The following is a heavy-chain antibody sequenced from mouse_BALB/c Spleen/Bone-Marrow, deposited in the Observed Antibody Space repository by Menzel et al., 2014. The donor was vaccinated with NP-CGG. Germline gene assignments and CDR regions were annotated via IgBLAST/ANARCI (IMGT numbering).Heavy chain of an antibody. Sequence: QVHLQQSGAELMKPGASVKISCKATGYTFSSYWIEWVKQRPGHGLEWIGEILPGRGSTNYNEKFKGKATFTSDTSSNTAYMQLSSLTSEDSAVYYCARWDTRAMDYWGQGTSVTVSS. J-gene: IGHJ4*01. CDR1: GYTFSSYW. V-gene: IGHV1-9*01. CDR3: ARWDTRAMDY. CDR2: ILPGRGST. D-gene: IGHD1-1*01.